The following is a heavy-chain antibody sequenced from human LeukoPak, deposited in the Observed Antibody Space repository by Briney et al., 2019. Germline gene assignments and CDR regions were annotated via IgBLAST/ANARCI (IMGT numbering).Heavy chain of an antibody. CDR1: GFNVSTNY. CDR3: ARYQGIYCSSTSCYPY. D-gene: IGHD2-2*01. CDR2: ISSSSSTI. J-gene: IGHJ4*02. V-gene: IGHV3-48*01. Sequence: GGSLRLSCEASGFNVSTNYMSWVRQAPGKGLEWVSYISSSSSTIYYADSVKGRFTISRDNAKNSLYLQMNSLRAEDTAVYYCARYQGIYCSSTSCYPYWGQGTLVTVSS.